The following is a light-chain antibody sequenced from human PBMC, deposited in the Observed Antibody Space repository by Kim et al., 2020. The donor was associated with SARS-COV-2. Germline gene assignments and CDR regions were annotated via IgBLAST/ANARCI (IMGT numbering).Light chain of an antibody. J-gene: IGLJ3*02. CDR1: SSEVGNEV. V-gene: IGLV10-54*04. CDR3: SSWDSSLSAWV. Sequence: QPAPRTCTGTSSEVGNEVAAWLQQLQGHPPKLLSYKNNNRPSGISERFSASRSGDTASLTITGLQPEDEADYFCSSWDSSLSAWVFGGGTQLTVL. CDR2: KNN.